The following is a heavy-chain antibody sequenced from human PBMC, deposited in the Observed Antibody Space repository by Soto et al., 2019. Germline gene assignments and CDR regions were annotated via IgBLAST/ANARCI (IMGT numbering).Heavy chain of an antibody. J-gene: IGHJ4*02. D-gene: IGHD3-10*01. V-gene: IGHV4-34*01. CDR1: GGSFSGYY. Sequence: SETLSLTCAVYGGSFSGYYWSWIRQPPGKGLEWIGEINHSGSTNYNPSLKSRVTISVDTSKNQFSLKLSSVTAADTAVYYCARGPYYYGSRSYPNDYWGQGTLVTVSS. CDR3: ARGPYYYGSRSYPNDY. CDR2: INHSGST.